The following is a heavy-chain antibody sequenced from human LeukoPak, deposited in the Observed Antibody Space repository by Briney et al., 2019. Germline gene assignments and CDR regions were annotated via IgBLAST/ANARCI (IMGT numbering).Heavy chain of an antibody. V-gene: IGHV3-7*04. Sequence: GGSLRLSCAGSGFTFSYYWMNWGRQSPGKGLEWVANRKQDGTEKNYVGSVKGRFTISRDNAKKSLYLQLNSLRGDDTAIYYCAGGNGWLIDLWGQGTLVTVSS. CDR3: AGGNGWLIDL. CDR2: RKQDGTEK. J-gene: IGHJ4*02. D-gene: IGHD6-19*01. CDR1: GFTFSYYW.